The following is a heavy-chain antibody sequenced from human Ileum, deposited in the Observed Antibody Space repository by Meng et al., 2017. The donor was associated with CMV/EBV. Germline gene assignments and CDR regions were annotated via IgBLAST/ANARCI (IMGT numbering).Heavy chain of an antibody. CDR2: INPDSGGWVNPNPDVT. V-gene: IGHV1-2*02. Sequence: ASVKVSCKTSGYAFTGHFIHWVRQAPGQGLEWMGWINPDSGGWVNPNPDVTKYAQKFQDRVTMTRDTSISTAYLELNRLTSDDTAVYYCARGSIRRPADYYYYYYGMDVWGQGTTVTVSS. J-gene: IGHJ6*02. CDR3: ARGSIRRPADYYYYYYGMDV. CDR1: GYAFTGHF. D-gene: IGHD2-2*01.